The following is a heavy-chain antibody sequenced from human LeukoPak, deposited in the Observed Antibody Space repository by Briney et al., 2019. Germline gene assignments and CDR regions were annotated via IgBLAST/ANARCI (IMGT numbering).Heavy chain of an antibody. CDR1: GGSISSSSYY. CDR3: ARVGGHTYYDFWSGYFYGMDV. V-gene: IGHV4-39*07. CDR2: IYYSGST. J-gene: IGHJ6*02. Sequence: PSETLSLTCTVSGGSISSSSYYWGWIRQPPGKGLEWIGSIYYSGSTYYNPSLKSRVTISVDTSKNQFSLKQSSVTAADTAVYYCARVGGHTYYDFWSGYFYGMDVWGQRTTVTVSS. D-gene: IGHD3-3*01.